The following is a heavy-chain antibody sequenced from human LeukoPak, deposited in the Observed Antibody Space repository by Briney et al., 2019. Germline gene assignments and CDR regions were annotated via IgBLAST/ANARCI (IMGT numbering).Heavy chain of an antibody. Sequence: GGSLRLSCVVSGFTVSSNYMSWVRQAPGKGLEWVSAISGSGGATYYADSVTGRFIISRDNSKNTLYLQMNSLRVEDTALYYCAKDRAFLPDYWGQGTLVTVSS. CDR3: AKDRAFLPDY. CDR2: ISGSGGAT. D-gene: IGHD3-3*02. J-gene: IGHJ4*02. V-gene: IGHV3-23*01. CDR1: GFTVSSNY.